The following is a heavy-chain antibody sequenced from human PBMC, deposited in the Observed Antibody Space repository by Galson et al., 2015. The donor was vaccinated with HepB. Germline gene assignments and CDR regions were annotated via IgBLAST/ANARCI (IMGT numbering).Heavy chain of an antibody. J-gene: IGHJ3*02. CDR3: ATQYGSGSYYFVFDI. Sequence: SVKVSCKVSGYTLTELSMHWVRQAPGKGLEWMGGFDPEDGETIYAQKFQGRVTMTEDTSTDTAYMELSSLRSEDTAVYYCATQYGSGSYYFVFDIWGQGTMVTVSS. CDR2: FDPEDGET. V-gene: IGHV1-24*01. D-gene: IGHD3-10*01. CDR1: GYTLTELS.